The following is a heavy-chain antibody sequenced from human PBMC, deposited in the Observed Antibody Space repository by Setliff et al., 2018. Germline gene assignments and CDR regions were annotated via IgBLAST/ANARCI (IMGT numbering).Heavy chain of an antibody. J-gene: IGHJ4*02. D-gene: IGHD5-18*01. V-gene: IGHV1-18*01. CDR3: ARVPSVELVTIRTNSWFTY. CDR1: GYTFRNYA. CDR2: ISVYNGDT. Sequence: ASVKVSCKASGYTFRNYAFAWVRQAPGQGLEWVGWISVYNGDTKYAQKFQGRVTLNTDTYTSTAYMELRRLTSDDSAFYYCARVPSVELVTIRTNSWFTYWGQGTLVTVSS.